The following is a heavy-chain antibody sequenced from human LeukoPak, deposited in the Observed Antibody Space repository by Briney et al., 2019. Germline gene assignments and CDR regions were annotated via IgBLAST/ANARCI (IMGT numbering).Heavy chain of an antibody. CDR2: ISGSGAST. D-gene: IGHD1-26*01. CDR1: GFTFSSDA. CDR3: AKDVGKWESLHFFDY. V-gene: IGHV3-23*01. Sequence: GGSLRLSCAASGFTFSSDAMHWVRQAPGKGLEWISGISGSGASTYYADSVTGRFTISRDNSRNTLYLQMNSLRGDDTAVYYCAKDVGKWESLHFFDYWGQGTLVTVSS. J-gene: IGHJ4*02.